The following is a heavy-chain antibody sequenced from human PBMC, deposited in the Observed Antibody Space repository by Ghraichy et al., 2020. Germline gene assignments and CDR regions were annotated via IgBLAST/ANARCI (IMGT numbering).Heavy chain of an antibody. J-gene: IGHJ5*02. CDR2: IYSGGDT. V-gene: IGHV3-53*01. Sequence: GGSLRLSCAASGFTVSNNFLTWVRQAPGKGLEWVSLIYSGGDTYYAESVKGRFTISRDSSKNTLYLQMDSLRGEDTAMYYCGRDVGPWGQGTLVTVSS. D-gene: IGHD1-26*01. CDR3: GRDVGP. CDR1: GFTVSNNF.